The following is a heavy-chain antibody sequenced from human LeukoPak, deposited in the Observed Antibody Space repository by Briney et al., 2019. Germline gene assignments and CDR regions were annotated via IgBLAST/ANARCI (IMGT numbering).Heavy chain of an antibody. Sequence: SETLSLTCSVSDYSISSGYYWGWIRQPPGKGLEWIGSIYHSRSTYYNPSLKSRVTISVDTSKNQFSLKLSSVTAADTAVYYCARDRGGLYGDLLQLFDYWGQGTLVTVSS. J-gene: IGHJ4*02. D-gene: IGHD4-17*01. CDR1: DYSISSGYY. CDR3: ARDRGGLYGDLLQLFDY. V-gene: IGHV4-38-2*02. CDR2: IYHSRST.